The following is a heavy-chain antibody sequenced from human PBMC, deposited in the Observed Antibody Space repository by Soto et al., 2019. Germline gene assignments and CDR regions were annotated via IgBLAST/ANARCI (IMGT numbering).Heavy chain of an antibody. V-gene: IGHV4-34*01. CDR2: INHSGST. CDR1: GGSFSGYY. J-gene: IGHJ4*02. CDR3: ARVPDY. Sequence: SETLSLTCAVYGGSFSGYYWSWIRQPPGKGLEWIGEINHSGSTNYNPSLKSRVAISVDTSKNQFSLKLSSVTAADTAVYYCARVPDYWGQGTLVTVSS.